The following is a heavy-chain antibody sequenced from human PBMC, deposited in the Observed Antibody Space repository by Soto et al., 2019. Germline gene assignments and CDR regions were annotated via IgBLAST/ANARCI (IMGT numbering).Heavy chain of an antibody. CDR2: IYWDDDK. CDR1: GFSLTTSGLG. D-gene: IGHD3-3*01. V-gene: IGHV2-5*02. CDR3: VRRVLGDFGDY. Sequence: QITLKESGPTLEKPTQTLTLTCTFSGFSLTTSGLGVGWIRQPPGKALEWLALIYWDDDKRYSPSLKSRLTITKDTSKNQVVLTMTNMDPVDTATYYCVRRVLGDFGDYWGQGTLVTVSS. J-gene: IGHJ4*02.